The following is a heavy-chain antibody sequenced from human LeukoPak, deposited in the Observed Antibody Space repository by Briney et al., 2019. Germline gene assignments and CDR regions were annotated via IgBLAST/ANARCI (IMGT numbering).Heavy chain of an antibody. J-gene: IGHJ3*02. CDR2: IMPNGETR. D-gene: IGHD2-15*01. V-gene: IGHV3-64*01. CDR3: ARDRDGGFAFDI. CDR1: GLSFSNYV. Sequence: PGGSLRLSCAASGLSFSNYVMHWVRQAPGKGLEYVSAIMPNGETRGYANSMKGRFTISRDNSKSTLYLQMGSLRAEDMAIYYCARDRDGGFAFDIWGQGTLVTVSS.